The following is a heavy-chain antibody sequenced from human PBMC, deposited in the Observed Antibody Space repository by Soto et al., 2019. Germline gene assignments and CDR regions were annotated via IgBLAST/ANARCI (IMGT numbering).Heavy chain of an antibody. Sequence: ASVKVSCKASGYTFTSYAMHWVRQAPGQRLEWMGWINAGNGNTKYSQKFQGRVTITRDTSASTAYMELSSLRSEDTAVYYCARDHGLYFDWLLHCDYWGQGTLVTVSS. V-gene: IGHV1-3*01. CDR2: INAGNGNT. D-gene: IGHD3-9*01. CDR1: GYTFTSYA. J-gene: IGHJ4*02. CDR3: ARDHGLYFDWLLHCDY.